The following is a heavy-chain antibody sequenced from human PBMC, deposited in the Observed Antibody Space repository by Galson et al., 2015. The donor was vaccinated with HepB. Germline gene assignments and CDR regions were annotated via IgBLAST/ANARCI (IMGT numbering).Heavy chain of an antibody. D-gene: IGHD3-22*01. CDR2: IWYSGST. V-gene: IGHV4-39*01. CDR3: ATEVVVMTKRVYYYYGMDV. CDR1: GGSISSSSYY. Sequence: SETLSLTCTVSGGSISSSSYYWGWIRQPPGKGLEWIGSIWYSGSTYYNPSLKSRVTISVDTSMNQFSLKLSSVTAADTAVYYCATEVVVMTKRVYYYYGMDVWGQGTTVTVSS. J-gene: IGHJ6*02.